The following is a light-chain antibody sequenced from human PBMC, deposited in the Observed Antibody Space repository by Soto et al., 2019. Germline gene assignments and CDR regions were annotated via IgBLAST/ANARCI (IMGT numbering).Light chain of an antibody. V-gene: IGKV1-33*01. J-gene: IGKJ2*01. Sequence: DIPMTQSPSSLSASVGDRVTITCQASQAISRYLSWHQHKPGNAPQLLIYDASNLEPGVPSRFTGSGSGTDFAFTISSLQPEDIGTYYCQQYDNLPYTFGQGTRLEVK. CDR2: DAS. CDR1: QAISRY. CDR3: QQYDNLPYT.